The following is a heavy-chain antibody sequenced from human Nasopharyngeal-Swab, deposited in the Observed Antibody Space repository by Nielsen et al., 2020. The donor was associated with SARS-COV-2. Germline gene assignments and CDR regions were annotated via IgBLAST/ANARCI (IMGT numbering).Heavy chain of an antibody. CDR2: IWHDGSTK. V-gene: IGHV3-33*01. D-gene: IGHD2/OR15-2a*01. J-gene: IGHJ6*03. CDR3: ARDGSTIRRGPDYYYYYMDL. Sequence: WIRQPPGKGLEWVAVIWHDGSTKYYADSVKARFTVSRDNSKSRLYLQMNSLRAEDTAVYFCARDGSTIRRGPDYYYYYMDLWGKGTTVTVSS.